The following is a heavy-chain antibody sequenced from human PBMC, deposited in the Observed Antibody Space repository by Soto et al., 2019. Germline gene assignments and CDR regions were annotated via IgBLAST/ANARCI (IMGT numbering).Heavy chain of an antibody. V-gene: IGHV3-23*01. CDR3: AKDLPLWSGYSFSENH. D-gene: IGHD3-3*01. CDR1: GLDLSSHA. J-gene: IGHJ5*02. Sequence: EVQLLESGGGLVQPGGPLRPSWVGPGLDLSSHAMAWVPQAPGRGLGWVPSVGGIGGTTHFPDFLKGRFSSSKDNSKNTLYLEMNSLRVEDTAVYYCAKDLPLWSGYSFSENHWGQGTLVTVSS. CDR2: VGGIGGTT.